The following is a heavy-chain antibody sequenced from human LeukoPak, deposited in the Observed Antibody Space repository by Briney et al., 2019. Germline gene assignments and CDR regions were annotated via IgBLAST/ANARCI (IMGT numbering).Heavy chain of an antibody. D-gene: IGHD3-22*01. J-gene: IGHJ4*02. V-gene: IGHV4-34*01. CDR1: GGSFSGYY. CDR2: INHSGST. CDR3: ARHPALYYYDSSGRTPFFDY. Sequence: SETLSLTCAVYGGSFSGYYWSWIRQPPGKGLEWIGEINHSGSTNYNPSLKSRVTISVDTSKNQFSLKLSSVTAADTAVYYCARHPALYYYDSSGRTPFFDYWGQGTLVTVSS.